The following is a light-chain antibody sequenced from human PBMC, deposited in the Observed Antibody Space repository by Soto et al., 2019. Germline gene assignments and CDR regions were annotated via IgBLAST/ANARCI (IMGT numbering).Light chain of an antibody. CDR3: SSYTSSSTHVV. Sequence: QSVLTQPASVSGSPGQSITISCTGTSSDVCGYNYVSWYQQHPGKAPKLMIYDVSNRPSGVSDRFSGSKSGNTASLTISGLQAEDEADYYCSSYTSSSTHVVFGGGTKLNVL. CDR1: SSDVCGYNY. CDR2: DVS. J-gene: IGLJ2*01. V-gene: IGLV2-14*01.